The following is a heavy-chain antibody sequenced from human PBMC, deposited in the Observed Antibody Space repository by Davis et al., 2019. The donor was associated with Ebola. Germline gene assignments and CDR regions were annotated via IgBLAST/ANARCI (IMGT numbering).Heavy chain of an antibody. CDR3: ARQFGELLLSNWFDP. CDR1: GGSISSSNW. CDR2: IYHSGST. V-gene: IGHV4-4*02. J-gene: IGHJ5*02. Sequence: MPSETLSLTCAVSGGSISSSNWWSWVRQPPGKGLEWIGEIYHSGSTNYNPSLKSRVTISVDTSKNQLSLKLSSVTAADTAVYYCARQFGELLLSNWFDPWGQGTLVTVSS. D-gene: IGHD3-10*01.